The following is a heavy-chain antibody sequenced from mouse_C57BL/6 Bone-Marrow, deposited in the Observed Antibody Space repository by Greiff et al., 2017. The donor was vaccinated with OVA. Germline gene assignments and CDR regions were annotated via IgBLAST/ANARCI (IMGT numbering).Heavy chain of an antibody. CDR2: IYPGNSDT. D-gene: IGHD2-3*01. J-gene: IGHJ1*03. Sequence: EVQLQQSGTVLARPGASVKMSCKTSGYTFTSYWMHWVKQRPGQGLEWIGAIYPGNSDTSYNQKFKGKAKLTAVTAASTAYMELSSLTNEDSAVYYCTRSDGYYVGWYFDVWGTGTTVTVSS. CDR3: TRSDGYYVGWYFDV. CDR1: GYTFTSYW. V-gene: IGHV1-5*01.